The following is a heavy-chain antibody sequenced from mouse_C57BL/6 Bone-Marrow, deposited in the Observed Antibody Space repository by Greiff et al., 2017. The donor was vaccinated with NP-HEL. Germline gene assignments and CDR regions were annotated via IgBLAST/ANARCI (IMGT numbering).Heavy chain of an antibody. J-gene: IGHJ1*03. CDR2: IYPRDGST. V-gene: IGHV1-85*01. D-gene: IGHD2-4*01. Sequence: QVQLQQSGPELVKPGASVKLSCKASGYTFTSYDINWVKQRPGQGLEWIGWIYPRDGSTKYNEKFKGKATLTVDTSSSTAYMELHSLTSEDSAVYFCARRVYYEYDDPYWYFDVWGTGTTVTVSS. CDR1: GYTFTSYD. CDR3: ARRVYYEYDDPYWYFDV.